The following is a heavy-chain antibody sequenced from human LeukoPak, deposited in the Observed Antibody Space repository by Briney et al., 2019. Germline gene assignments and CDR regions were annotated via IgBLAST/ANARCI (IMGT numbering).Heavy chain of an antibody. CDR1: GFTFSIYS. V-gene: IGHV3-21*01. CDR3: ARVLFGLGYSSGWYGVFN. Sequence: NPGGSLRLSCAASGFTFSIYSMNWVRQAPGKGLEWVSSISSSSSYIYYAHSVKGRFTISRDNAKNSLYLQMDSLRDEDTAVYYCARVLFGLGYSSGWYGVFNWGPGTLVTVSS. CDR2: ISSSSSYI. D-gene: IGHD6-19*01. J-gene: IGHJ4*02.